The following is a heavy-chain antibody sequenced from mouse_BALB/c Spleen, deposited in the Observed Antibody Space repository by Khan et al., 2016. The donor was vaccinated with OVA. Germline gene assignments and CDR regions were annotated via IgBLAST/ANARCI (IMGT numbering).Heavy chain of an antibody. CDR3: TSERIDY. V-gene: IGHV1-7*01. CDR2: INPTSGYT. J-gene: IGHJ2*01. CDR1: GYTFTSYW. Sequence: VQLQQSGAELAKPGASVKMSCKASGYTFTSYWMHWVKQRPGQGLEWIGYINPTSGYTDYNEKFKDKATLSADKSSSTAYMQLSSLTSEDSAVXYCTSERIDYWGQGTTLTVSS.